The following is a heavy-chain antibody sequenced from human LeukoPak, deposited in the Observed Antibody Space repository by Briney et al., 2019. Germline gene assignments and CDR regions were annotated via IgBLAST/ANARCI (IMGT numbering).Heavy chain of an antibody. CDR3: ARRVAAGTHLDY. D-gene: IGHD6-13*01. J-gene: IGHJ4*02. CDR2: INPSGGST. V-gene: IGHV1-46*01. Sequence: GASVMVSCKASGYTFTSYYMHWVRQAPGQGLEWMGIINPSGGSTSYAQKFQGRVTMTRDTSTSTVYMELSSLRSEDTAVYYCARRVAAGTHLDYWGQGTLVTVSS. CDR1: GYTFTSYY.